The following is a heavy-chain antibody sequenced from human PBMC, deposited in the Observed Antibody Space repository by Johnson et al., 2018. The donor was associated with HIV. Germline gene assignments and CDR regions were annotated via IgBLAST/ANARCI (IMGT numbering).Heavy chain of an antibody. J-gene: IGHJ3*02. Sequence: VQLVESGGGLVQPGGSLRLSCVASGFTFSSSWMNWVRQAPGKGLEWVANIKQDGSEMYYVDSVKGRFTISRDNAKNSLYLQMNSLRAEDTAVYYCARVRQLGRGDAFDIWGQGTMVTVSS. V-gene: IGHV3-7*01. D-gene: IGHD6-6*01. CDR3: ARVRQLGRGDAFDI. CDR1: GFTFSSSW. CDR2: IKQDGSEM.